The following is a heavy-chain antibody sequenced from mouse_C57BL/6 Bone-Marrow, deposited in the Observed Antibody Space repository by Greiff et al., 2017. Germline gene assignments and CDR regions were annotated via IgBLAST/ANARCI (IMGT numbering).Heavy chain of an antibody. CDR3: ARSYYGSSYPSFDY. D-gene: IGHD1-1*01. CDR1: GYTFTDYY. J-gene: IGHJ2*01. Sequence: VQLKQSGPVLVKPGASVKMSCKASGYTFTDYYLNWVKQSHGKSLEWIGVINPYNGGTSYNQKFKGKATLTVDKSSSTAYMELNSLTSEDSAVYYCARSYYGSSYPSFDYWGQGTTLTVSS. V-gene: IGHV1-19*01. CDR2: INPYNGGT.